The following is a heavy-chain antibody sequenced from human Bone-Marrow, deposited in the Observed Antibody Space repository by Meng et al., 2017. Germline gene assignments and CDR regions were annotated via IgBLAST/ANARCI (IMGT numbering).Heavy chain of an antibody. J-gene: IGHJ4*02. CDR2: IIPILGIA. V-gene: IGHV1-69*10. D-gene: IGHD6-19*01. Sequence: SVKVSCKASGGTFSSYAISWVRQAPGQGLEWMGGIIPILGIANYAQKFQGRVTITADKSTSTAYMELSSLRSEDTAVYYCARDVAVAGSRGDQFDYWGQGTLVTVSS. CDR1: GGTFSSYA. CDR3: ARDVAVAGSRGDQFDY.